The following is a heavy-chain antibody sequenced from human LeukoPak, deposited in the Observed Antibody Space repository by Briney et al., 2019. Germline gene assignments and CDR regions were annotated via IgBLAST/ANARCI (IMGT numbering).Heavy chain of an antibody. CDR3: ARGYYGLDDY. J-gene: IGHJ4*02. CDR1: GFTFSSYW. CDR2: INTDGSST. D-gene: IGHD4-17*01. V-gene: IGHV3-74*01. Sequence: GGSLRLSCAASGFTFSSYWIHWVRQAPGKGLVWVSRINTDGSSTSYAGSVKGRFTISRDNAKNTLYLQMNSLRAEDTAVYYCARGYYGLDDYWGQGTLVTVSS.